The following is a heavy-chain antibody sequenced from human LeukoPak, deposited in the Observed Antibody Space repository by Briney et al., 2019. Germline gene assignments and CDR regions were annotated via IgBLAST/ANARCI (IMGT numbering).Heavy chain of an antibody. D-gene: IGHD1-26*01. J-gene: IGHJ6*03. CDR3: ARVGATRRYYYYYYMDV. Sequence: SETLSLTCAVYGGSFSGYYWSWIRQPPGKGLEWIGEINHSGSTNYNPSLKSRVTISVDTSKNQFSLKLSSVTAADTAVYCCARVGATRRYYYYYYMDVWGKGTTVTVSS. V-gene: IGHV4-34*01. CDR2: INHSGST. CDR1: GGSFSGYY.